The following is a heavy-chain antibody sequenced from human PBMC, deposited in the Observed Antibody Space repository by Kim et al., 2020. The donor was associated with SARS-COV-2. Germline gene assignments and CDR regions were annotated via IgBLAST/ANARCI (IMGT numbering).Heavy chain of an antibody. CDR2: IYYSGST. V-gene: IGHV4-59*01. J-gene: IGHJ6*02. CDR3: ARDRDGISWSYYYYYGMDV. CDR1: GGSISSYY. Sequence: SETLSLTCTVSGGSISSYYWSWIRQPPGKGLEWIGYIYYSGSTNYNPSLKSRVTISVDTSKNQFSLKLSSVTAADTAVYYCARDRDGISWSYYYYYGMDVWGQGTTVTVSS. D-gene: IGHD6-13*01.